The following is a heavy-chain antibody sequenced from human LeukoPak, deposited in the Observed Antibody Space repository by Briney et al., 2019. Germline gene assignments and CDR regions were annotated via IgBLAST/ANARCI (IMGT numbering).Heavy chain of an antibody. Sequence: ASVKVSCKASGGTFSSYAISWVRQAPGQGLEWMGGIIPIFGTANYAQKFQGRVTITADESTSTAYMELSSLRSEDTAVYYCASFSPGILMGMDAFDIWGQGTTVTVSS. CDR1: GGTFSSYA. CDR3: ASFSPGILMGMDAFDI. D-gene: IGHD2-8*01. J-gene: IGHJ3*02. V-gene: IGHV1-69*13. CDR2: IIPIFGTA.